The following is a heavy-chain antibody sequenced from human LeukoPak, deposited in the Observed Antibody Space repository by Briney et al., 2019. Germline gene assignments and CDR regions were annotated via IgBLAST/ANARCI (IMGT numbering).Heavy chain of an antibody. CDR3: ARAFGQYYYDSSGYYFDY. CDR1: GGSISSGDYY. D-gene: IGHD3-22*01. J-gene: IGHJ4*02. V-gene: IGHV4-30-4*01. Sequence: SETLSLTCTVSGGSISSGDYYWSWIRQPPGKGLEWIGYIYYSGGTYYNPSLKSRVTISVDTSKNQFPLNLSSVTAADTAVYYCARAFGQYYYDSSGYYFDYWGQGTLVTVS. CDR2: IYYSGGT.